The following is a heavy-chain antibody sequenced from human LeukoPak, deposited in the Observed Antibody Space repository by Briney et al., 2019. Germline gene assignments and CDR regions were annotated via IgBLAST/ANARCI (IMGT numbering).Heavy chain of an antibody. J-gene: IGHJ4*02. CDR1: GGSISSYY. CDR2: VYFSGST. V-gene: IGHV4-59*01. CDR3: AAYSSGWYFDY. D-gene: IGHD6-19*01. Sequence: SETLSLTCTVSGGSISSYYWSWIRQPPGKGLEWIGYVYFSGSTDYNPSLKSRVTISVDTSKNQFSLKLSSVTAADTAVYYCAAYSSGWYFDYWGQGTLVTVTS.